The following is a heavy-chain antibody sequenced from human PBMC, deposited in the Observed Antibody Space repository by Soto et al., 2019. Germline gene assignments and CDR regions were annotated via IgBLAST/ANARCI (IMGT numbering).Heavy chain of an antibody. Sequence: EVQLVESGGGLVQPGGSLRLSCAASGFTFSSYSMNWVRQAPGKGLEWVSYISSSSSTVYYADSVNGRLTISRDNAKDSLYLQRNTLRDEDTAVYYCARDRYTIWGTTNYLCCGMDVWGQGTTVTVSS. CDR2: ISSSSSTV. J-gene: IGHJ6*02. D-gene: IGHD3-9*01. V-gene: IGHV3-48*02. CDR1: GFTFSSYS. CDR3: ARDRYTIWGTTNYLCCGMDV.